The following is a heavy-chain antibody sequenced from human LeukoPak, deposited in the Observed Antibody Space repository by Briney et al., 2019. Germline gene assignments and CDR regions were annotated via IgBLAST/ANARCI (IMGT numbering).Heavy chain of an antibody. J-gene: IGHJ4*02. D-gene: IGHD3-3*01. CDR3: ARAPAGGPLRFFDY. CDR2: IHPNSGGT. Sequence: ASVKVPCKASGYTFTGYYIHWVRQAPGQGPEWMGWIHPNSGGTNFAQKFQGRVTMTRDSSISTAYMEVSSLRSDDTAVYYCARAPAGGPLRFFDYWGQGTLVTVSS. CDR1: GYTFTGYY. V-gene: IGHV1-2*02.